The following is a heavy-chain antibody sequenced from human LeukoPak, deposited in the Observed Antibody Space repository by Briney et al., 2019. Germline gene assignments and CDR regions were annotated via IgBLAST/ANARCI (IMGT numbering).Heavy chain of an antibody. CDR3: GGGRGGSIVIVAPYLDS. CDR1: GSSFTISDYA. D-gene: IGHD5-12*01. Sequence: ASVQVSCKPSGSSFTISDYAIVWVRQAPRQGLEWMGGIIPMFGTPDYAPKFQGRLTITTDEITNTSYMQLSSLTYEDTAVYYFGGGRGGSIVIVAPYLDSWGQGTLVSVSS. V-gene: IGHV1-69*05. J-gene: IGHJ4*02. CDR2: IIPMFGTP.